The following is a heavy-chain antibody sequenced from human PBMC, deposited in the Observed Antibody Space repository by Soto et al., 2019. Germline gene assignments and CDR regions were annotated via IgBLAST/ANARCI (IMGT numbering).Heavy chain of an antibody. CDR3: TREEYCTGGTCYRYFGL. CDR2: INPDNGNT. J-gene: IGHJ2*01. V-gene: IGHV1-3*01. D-gene: IGHD2-15*01. CDR1: GYTFTAYH. Sequence: QAQLVQSGAEVKKPGASVRVSCTTSGYTFTAYHIHWLRQAPGQRLEWLGWINPDNGNTKYSQNFWGRVTITRDTSASTAHMELSSLRPEDTAIYYCTREEYCTGGTCYRYFGLSGRGTLVTVSS.